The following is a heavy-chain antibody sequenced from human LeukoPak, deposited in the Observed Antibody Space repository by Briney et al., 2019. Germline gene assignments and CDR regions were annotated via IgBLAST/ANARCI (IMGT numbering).Heavy chain of an antibody. V-gene: IGHV1-69*05. CDR2: IIPIFGTA. CDR3: ARPQGPHIVVIGGEFDY. CDR1: GGTFSSYA. Sequence: SVKVSCKASGGTFSSYAISWVRQAPGQGLEWMGGIIPIFGTANYAQKFQGRVTITTDESTSTAYMELSSLGSEDTAVYYCARPQGPHIVVIGGEFDYWGQGTLVTVSS. D-gene: IGHD2-21*01. J-gene: IGHJ4*02.